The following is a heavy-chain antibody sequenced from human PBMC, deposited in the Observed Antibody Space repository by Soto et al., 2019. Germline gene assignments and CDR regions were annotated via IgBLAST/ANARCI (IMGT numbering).Heavy chain of an antibody. D-gene: IGHD3-16*01. CDR1: GDSIISGGYY. Sequence: QLQLQESGPGLVKTSQTLSLTCSVSGDSIISGGYYWTWLRQYPGKGLEYIGYIYYGGSTYYNPSLESRVTISLDASKTQFSLRLSSVTAADTAVYYCSRGRGVWGRTESWGQGTLVTVSS. CDR2: IYYGGST. V-gene: IGHV4-31*03. CDR3: SRGRGVWGRTES. J-gene: IGHJ5*02.